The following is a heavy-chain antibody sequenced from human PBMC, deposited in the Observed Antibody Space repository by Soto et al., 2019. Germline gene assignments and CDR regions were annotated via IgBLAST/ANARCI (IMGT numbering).Heavy chain of an antibody. D-gene: IGHD3-3*01. V-gene: IGHV3-30-3*01. CDR3: AREGRERRFLEWFSSRNHKRYFDY. CDR1: GFTFSSYA. Sequence: QVQLVESGGGVVQPGRSLRLSCAASGFTFSSYAMHWVRQAPGKGLEWVAVISYDGSNKYYADSVKGRFTISRDNSKNTLDLQMNSLRAEDTAVYYCAREGRERRFLEWFSSRNHKRYFDYWGQGTLVTVSS. CDR2: ISYDGSNK. J-gene: IGHJ4*02.